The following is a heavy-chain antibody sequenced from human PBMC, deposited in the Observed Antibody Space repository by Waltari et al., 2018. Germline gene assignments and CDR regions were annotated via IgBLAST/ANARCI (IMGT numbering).Heavy chain of an antibody. CDR3: ASRRISDSSGYPRAGNAFDI. Sequence: IGYIYYSGSTYYNPSLKSRVTISVDTSKNQFSLKLSSVTAADTAVYYCASRRISDSSGYPRAGNAFDIWGQGTMVTVSS. J-gene: IGHJ3*02. CDR2: IYYSGST. V-gene: IGHV4-31*02. D-gene: IGHD3-22*01.